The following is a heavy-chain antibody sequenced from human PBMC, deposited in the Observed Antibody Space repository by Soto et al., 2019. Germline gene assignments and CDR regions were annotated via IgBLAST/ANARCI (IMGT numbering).Heavy chain of an antibody. D-gene: IGHD2-15*01. CDR2: IYWDDDK. CDR3: AYLPCNGGSCYWFSYSGMDV. Sequence: QITLKESGPTLVKPTQTLTLTFTFSGFSLSTSGVGVAWILQPPGKTLEWLALIYWDDDKRYRPSLETRLTITKDTSKHQVVLTMTNMDSVDTATYYCAYLPCNGGSCYWFSYSGMDVWGQGTTVTVSS. J-gene: IGHJ6*02. CDR1: GFSLSTSGVG. V-gene: IGHV2-5*02.